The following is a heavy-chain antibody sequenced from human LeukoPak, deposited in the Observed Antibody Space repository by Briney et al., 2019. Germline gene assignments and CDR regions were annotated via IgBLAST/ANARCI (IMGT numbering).Heavy chain of an antibody. Sequence: SETLSLTCAVYGGSFSGYYWSWIRQPPGKGLEWIGEINHSGSTNYNPSLKSRVTISVDMSKNQFSLKLSSVTAADTAVYYCARELYGSGNSWGQGTLVTVSS. D-gene: IGHD3-10*01. V-gene: IGHV4-34*01. CDR3: ARELYGSGNS. CDR1: GGSFSGYY. J-gene: IGHJ4*02. CDR2: INHSGST.